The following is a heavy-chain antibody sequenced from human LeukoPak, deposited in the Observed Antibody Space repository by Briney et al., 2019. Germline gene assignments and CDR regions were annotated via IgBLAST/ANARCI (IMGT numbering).Heavy chain of an antibody. J-gene: IGHJ4*02. CDR1: GFTVSSNY. CDR3: ARGYDSSGYPLYYFDY. V-gene: IGHV3-53*01. D-gene: IGHD3-22*01. Sequence: GGSLRLSCAASGFTVSSNYMSWVRQAPGKGLEWVSVIYSGGSTYYADSVKGRFTISRDNSKNTLYLQMNSLRAEDTAVCYCARGYDSSGYPLYYFDYWGQGTLVTVFS. CDR2: IYSGGST.